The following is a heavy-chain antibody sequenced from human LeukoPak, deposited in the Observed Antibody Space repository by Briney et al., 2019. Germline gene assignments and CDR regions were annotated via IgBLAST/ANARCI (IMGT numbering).Heavy chain of an antibody. CDR1: GFTVSSNY. J-gene: IGHJ4*02. CDR3: ARLSLGYCSGGGCPKGRRGY. D-gene: IGHD2-15*01. Sequence: RSGGSLRLSCAASGFTVSSNYMSWVRQAPGKGLEWVSVIYSGGSTYYADSVKGRFTISRDNAKNSLYLQMNSLRAEDTAVYYCARLSLGYCSGGGCPKGRRGYWGQGTLVTVSS. V-gene: IGHV3-66*04. CDR2: IYSGGST.